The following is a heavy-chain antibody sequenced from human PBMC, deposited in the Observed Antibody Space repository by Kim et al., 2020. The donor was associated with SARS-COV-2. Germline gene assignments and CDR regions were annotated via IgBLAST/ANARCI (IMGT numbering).Heavy chain of an antibody. CDR1: GFTFSSYE. J-gene: IGHJ4*02. CDR3: ATGLSMGYFDN. Sequence: GGSLRLSCAASGFTFSSYEMNWVRQAPGKELEWVSYISTTGSTTYYADSVRGRFTISRDNAERSLHLQMNSLRAEDTAFYYCATGLSMGYFDNWGQGTLVTVSS. CDR2: ISTTGSTT. V-gene: IGHV3-48*03.